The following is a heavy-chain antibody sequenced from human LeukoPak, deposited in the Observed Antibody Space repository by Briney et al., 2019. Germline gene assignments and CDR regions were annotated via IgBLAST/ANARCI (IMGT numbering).Heavy chain of an antibody. CDR3: ARVTLFRGAQIDS. D-gene: IGHD3-10*01. CDR2: IYYSGST. J-gene: IGHJ4*02. Sequence: PSETLSLTCTVSGGSISSYYWSWIRQPPGKGLEWIGYIYYSGSTNYNASLKSRVTISIDTSKNQFSLNLSTATAADTAVYFCARVTLFRGAQIDSWGQGTLVTVSS. CDR1: GGSISSYY. V-gene: IGHV4-59*08.